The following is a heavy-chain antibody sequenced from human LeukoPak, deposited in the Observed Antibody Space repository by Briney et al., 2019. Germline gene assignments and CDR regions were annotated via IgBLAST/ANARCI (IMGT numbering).Heavy chain of an antibody. J-gene: IGHJ3*02. Sequence: GGSLRLSCAASRFTLSTYWMSWVRQAPGKGLEWVAHIKQDGSQEYYVDSVKGRFTISRDNAKNSLYLQMNSLRAEDTAVYYCARDDRDVVVPANDAFDIWGRGTMVTVSS. D-gene: IGHD2-2*01. CDR1: RFTLSTYW. CDR2: IKQDGSQE. CDR3: ARDDRDVVVPANDAFDI. V-gene: IGHV3-7*03.